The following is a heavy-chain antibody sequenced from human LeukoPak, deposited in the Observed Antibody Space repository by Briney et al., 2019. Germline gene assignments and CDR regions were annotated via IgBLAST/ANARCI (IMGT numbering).Heavy chain of an antibody. Sequence: GASVKVSCKASGYTFTSYYMHWVRQAPGQGLEWMGRINPNSGGTNYAQKFQGRVTMTRDTSISTAYMELSRLRSDDTAVYYCAREGSEFPYYYYYYGMDVWGQGTTVTVSS. V-gene: IGHV1-2*06. CDR3: AREGSEFPYYYYYYGMDV. J-gene: IGHJ6*02. CDR2: INPNSGGT. CDR1: GYTFTSYY. D-gene: IGHD2-15*01.